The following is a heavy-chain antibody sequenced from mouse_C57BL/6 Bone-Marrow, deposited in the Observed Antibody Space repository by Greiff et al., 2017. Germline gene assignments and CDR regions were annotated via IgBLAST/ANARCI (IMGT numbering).Heavy chain of an antibody. CDR1: GYSFTSGYY. Sequence: DVQLQESGPGLVKPSQSLSLTCSVSGYSFTSGYYWNWIRQFPGNKLEWMGYISYDGSNNYNPSLKNRISITRDTSKNQFFLKLNSVTTEDTATYYCARFYCSNPYYAMDYWGQGTSVTVSS. J-gene: IGHJ4*01. V-gene: IGHV3-6*01. D-gene: IGHD2-5*01. CDR2: ISYDGSN. CDR3: ARFYCSNPYYAMDY.